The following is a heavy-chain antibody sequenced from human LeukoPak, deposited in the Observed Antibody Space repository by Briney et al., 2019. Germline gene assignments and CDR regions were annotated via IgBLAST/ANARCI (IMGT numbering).Heavy chain of an antibody. J-gene: IGHJ4*02. D-gene: IGHD3-10*01. V-gene: IGHV3-30*18. CDR2: ISYDGSNK. CDR1: GFTFSSYG. CDR3: AKDDMVRGVIPRLLFDY. Sequence: GGSLRLSCAASGFTFSSYGMHWVRQAPGKGLEWVAVISYDGSNKYYADSVKGRFTISRDNSKNTLYLQMNSLRAEDTAVYYCAKDDMVRGVIPRLLFDYWGQGTLVTVSS.